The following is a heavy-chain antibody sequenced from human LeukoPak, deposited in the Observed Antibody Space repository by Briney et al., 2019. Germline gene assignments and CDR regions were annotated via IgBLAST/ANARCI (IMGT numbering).Heavy chain of an antibody. D-gene: IGHD4-17*01. J-gene: IGHJ4*02. CDR2: ISSSSSYI. Sequence: GGSLRLSCAASGFTFSSYSMNWVRQAPGKGLEWVSSISSSSSYIYYADSVKGRFTISRDNAKNSLYLQMNSLRAEDTAVYYCARATDYGDFLDYWGQGTLVTVSS. V-gene: IGHV3-21*01. CDR3: ARATDYGDFLDY. CDR1: GFTFSSYS.